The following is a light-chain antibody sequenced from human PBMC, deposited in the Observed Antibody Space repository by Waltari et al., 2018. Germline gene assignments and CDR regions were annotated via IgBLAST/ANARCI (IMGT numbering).Light chain of an antibody. Sequence: QTVVTQEPSLSVSPGGTVTLTCALSSGSVSTTSYATWYQQSPGQAPRTHVYKADRSSSGVPDRLSGSILGNKAALTITGAQADVESDYYCALYMGSGIWLFGGGTKLTVL. J-gene: IGLJ3*02. V-gene: IGLV8-61*01. CDR3: ALYMGSGIWL. CDR2: KAD. CDR1: SGSVSTTSY.